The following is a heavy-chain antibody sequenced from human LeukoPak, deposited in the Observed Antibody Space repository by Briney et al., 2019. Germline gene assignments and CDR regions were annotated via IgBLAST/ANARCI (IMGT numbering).Heavy chain of an antibody. D-gene: IGHD1-26*01. CDR2: ISSDGSST. Sequence: GGSLRLSCAASGFTFSSNWMFWVRQAPGKGLVWVSRISSDGSSTSYADSVKGRFTISRDNAKNTLYLQMNSLRAEDTAVYYCARVSTYSAIDYWGQGTLVTVSS. J-gene: IGHJ4*02. CDR3: ARVSTYSAIDY. CDR1: GFTFSSNW. V-gene: IGHV3-74*01.